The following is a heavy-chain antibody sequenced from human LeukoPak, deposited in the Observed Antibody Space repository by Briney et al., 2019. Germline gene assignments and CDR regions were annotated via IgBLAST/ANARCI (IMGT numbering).Heavy chain of an antibody. J-gene: IGHJ4*02. Sequence: PGGSLRLSCAASGFTFSSSAMSWVRQAPGKGLEWVSAIRGSGDTTYYTDSVKGRFTISRDNSKNTLYLQMNSPGAEDTAVYYCARRGYYGDYFDCWGQGTLVAVSS. D-gene: IGHD4-17*01. CDR1: GFTFSSSA. CDR2: IRGSGDTT. V-gene: IGHV3-23*01. CDR3: ARRGYYGDYFDC.